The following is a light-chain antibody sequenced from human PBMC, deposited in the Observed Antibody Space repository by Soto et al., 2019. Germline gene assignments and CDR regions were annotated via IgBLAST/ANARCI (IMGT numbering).Light chain of an antibody. Sequence: QSVLTQPPSASGTPGQRVTISCSGSMSNIGSDTVNWYQQLPGTAPKLLIHRSNQRPSGVPGRFSGSKSGTSASLAISGLQPEDEGDYYCASWDASLNGWVFGGGTKVTVL. CDR1: MSNIGSDT. J-gene: IGLJ3*02. CDR2: RSN. CDR3: ASWDASLNGWV. V-gene: IGLV1-44*01.